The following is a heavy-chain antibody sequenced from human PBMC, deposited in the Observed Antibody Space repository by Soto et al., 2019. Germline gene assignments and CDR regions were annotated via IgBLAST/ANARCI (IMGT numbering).Heavy chain of an antibody. CDR2: INPNSGGT. CDR1: LYTFTGYY. Sequence: ASVEVTGKASLYTFTGYYIHWVRQAPGQGLEWMGWINPNSGGTNYAQKFQGRVTISVDTSKNQFSLKLNSVTAADTAVYFCVRVGGPYDIWGQGTTVTVSS. D-gene: IGHD3-9*01. J-gene: IGHJ6*02. CDR3: VRVGGPYDI. V-gene: IGHV1-2*02.